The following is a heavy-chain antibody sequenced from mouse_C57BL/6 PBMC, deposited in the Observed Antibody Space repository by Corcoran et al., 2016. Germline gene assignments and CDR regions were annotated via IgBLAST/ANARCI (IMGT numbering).Heavy chain of an antibody. V-gene: IGHV12-3*01. CDR1: GFPITSGYY. Sequence: QMQLQESGPGLVKPSQSLFLTCSITGFPITSGYYWIWIRQSPGKPLEWMGYITHSGETFYNPSLQSPISITRETSKNQFFLQLNSVTTEDTAMYYCAGDIYGYDYFDYWGQGTTLTVSS. CDR3: AGDIYGYDYFDY. CDR2: ITHSGET. D-gene: IGHD2-2*01. J-gene: IGHJ2*01.